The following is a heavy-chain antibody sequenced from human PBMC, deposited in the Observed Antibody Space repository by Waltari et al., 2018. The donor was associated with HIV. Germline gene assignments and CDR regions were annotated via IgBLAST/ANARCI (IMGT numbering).Heavy chain of an antibody. Sequence: QVQLLQSGSEVKRPGASVKVSCKTSGYPFTDYGISWVRQAPRQGPEWMGWISTYNGNTKFAQTLQARISMTIDTSRHTAYMDLRSLRSDDTAVYYCARGDRAFDVWGQGTMVSVSS. CDR3: ARGDRAFDV. V-gene: IGHV1-18*01. J-gene: IGHJ3*01. CDR2: ISTYNGNT. CDR1: GYPFTDYG. D-gene: IGHD1-26*01.